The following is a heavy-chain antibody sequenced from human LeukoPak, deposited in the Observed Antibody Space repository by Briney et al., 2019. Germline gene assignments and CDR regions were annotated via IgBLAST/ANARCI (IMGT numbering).Heavy chain of an antibody. D-gene: IGHD1-26*01. J-gene: IGHJ6*03. CDR2: ISFNSAYI. V-gene: IGHV3-21*01. CDR3: ARDPYSGGYGDDYYYYMDV. Sequence: GGSLRLSCAASGFTFSDYTMNWVRQAPGKGLEWVSSISFNSAYIYYVDSVKGRFTISRDNAKNSLSLQMNSLRAEDTAVYYCARDPYSGGYGDDYYYYMDVWGKGTTVTISS. CDR1: GFTFSDYT.